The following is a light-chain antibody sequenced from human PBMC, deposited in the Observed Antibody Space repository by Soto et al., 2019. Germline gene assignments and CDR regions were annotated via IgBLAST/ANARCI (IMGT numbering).Light chain of an antibody. V-gene: IGKV3-15*01. CDR3: QQYKNWPL. CDR2: GAS. CDR1: HSVNSH. J-gene: IGKJ5*01. Sequence: EIVVTQSPATLSVSPGERVTLSCRTSHSVNSHVAWYQQKPGQAPRLLLYGASTRATGIPVRFSGSGFGTEFTLTISSLQSEDFAVYYCQQYKNWPLFGQGTRLEI.